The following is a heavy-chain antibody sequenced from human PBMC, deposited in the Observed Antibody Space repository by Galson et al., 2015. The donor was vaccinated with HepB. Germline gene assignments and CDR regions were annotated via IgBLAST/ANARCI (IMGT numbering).Heavy chain of an antibody. Sequence: SVKVSCKASGYTFTNYAMHWVRQAPGQRLEWMGWINAGNGNTKYSQKFQGRVSITRDTSASTAYMELSSLRSEDTAVYYCARRGGERAVEMAPMDLVYWGQGTLVTVSS. J-gene: IGHJ4*02. CDR1: GYTFTNYA. CDR2: INAGNGNT. D-gene: IGHD5-24*01. V-gene: IGHV1-3*01. CDR3: ARRGGERAVEMAPMDLVY.